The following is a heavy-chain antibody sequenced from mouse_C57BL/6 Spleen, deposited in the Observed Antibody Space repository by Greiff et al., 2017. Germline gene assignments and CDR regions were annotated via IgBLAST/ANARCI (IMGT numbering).Heavy chain of an antibody. CDR1: GFTFSDYG. CDR2: ISSGSSTI. Sequence: EVMLVESGGGLVKPGGSLKLSCAASGFTFSDYGMHWVRQAPEKGLEWVAYISSGSSTIYYADTVKGRFPISRDNAKNTLFLQMTSLRSEDTAMYYCARWGTTGYYFDYWGQGTTLTVSS. CDR3: ARWGTTGYYFDY. J-gene: IGHJ2*01. D-gene: IGHD2-14*01. V-gene: IGHV5-17*01.